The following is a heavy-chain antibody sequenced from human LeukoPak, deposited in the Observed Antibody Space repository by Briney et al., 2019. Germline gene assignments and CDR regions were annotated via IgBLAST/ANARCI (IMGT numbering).Heavy chain of an antibody. Sequence: ASVKVSCKASGYTFTTYYMHWVRQAPGQGFEWVGMINPNGGTTNYAQQFQGRVTVTADESTSTAYMELSSLRSEDTAVYYCARGPLIPYSNYVIYWFDPWGQGTLVTVSS. CDR2: INPNGGTT. CDR1: GYTFTTYY. CDR3: ARGPLIPYSNYVIYWFDP. J-gene: IGHJ5*02. V-gene: IGHV1-46*01. D-gene: IGHD4-11*01.